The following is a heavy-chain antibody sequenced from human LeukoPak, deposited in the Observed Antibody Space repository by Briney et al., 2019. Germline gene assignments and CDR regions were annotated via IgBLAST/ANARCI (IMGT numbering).Heavy chain of an antibody. Sequence: SETLSLTCAVSGGSISSSNWWSWVRQPPGKGLEWIGSIYYSGSTYYNPSLKSRVTISVDTSKNQFSLKLSSVTAADTAVYYCARHLANSRSFDYWGQGTLVTVSS. J-gene: IGHJ4*02. D-gene: IGHD4/OR15-4a*01. CDR1: GGSISSSNW. CDR3: ARHLANSRSFDY. V-gene: IGHV4-39*01. CDR2: IYYSGST.